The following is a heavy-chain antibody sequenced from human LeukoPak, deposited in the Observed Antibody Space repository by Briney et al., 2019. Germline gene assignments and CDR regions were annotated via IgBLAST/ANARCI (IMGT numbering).Heavy chain of an antibody. J-gene: IGHJ4*02. CDR2: INPNSGGA. D-gene: IGHD3-16*02. Sequence: AASVKVSCKASGYTFTGYYMHWVRQAPGQGLEWMGWINPNSGGANYAQKFQGRVTMTRDTSISTAYMELSRLRSDDTAVYYCARVNRDYVWGSYRPFDYWGQGTLVTVSS. CDR3: ARVNRDYVWGSYRPFDY. V-gene: IGHV1-2*02. CDR1: GYTFTGYY.